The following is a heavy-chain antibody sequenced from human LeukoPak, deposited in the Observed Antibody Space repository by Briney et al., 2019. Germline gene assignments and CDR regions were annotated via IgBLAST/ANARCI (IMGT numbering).Heavy chain of an antibody. CDR1: DDSISDYY. V-gene: IGHV4-59*12. CDR3: ARDYQGYCSSTSCQKNAFDI. J-gene: IGHJ3*02. CDR2: IHNSGTS. D-gene: IGHD2-2*01. Sequence: SETLSLTCTVSDDSISDYYRGWIRQPPGKGLEWIGYIHNSGTSTYNLSLKSRVTMSVDTSKNQFSLKLSSVTAADTAVYYCARDYQGYCSSTSCQKNAFDIWGQGTMVTVSS.